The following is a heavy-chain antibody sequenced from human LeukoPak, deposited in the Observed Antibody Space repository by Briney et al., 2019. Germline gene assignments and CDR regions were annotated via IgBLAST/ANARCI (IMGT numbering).Heavy chain of an antibody. V-gene: IGHV4-59*01. CDR1: GGSISSYY. J-gene: IGHJ4*02. Sequence: SETLSLTCIVSGGSISSYYWSWIRQPPGKGLEWIGYIYYSGSTNYNPSLKSRVTISVDTSKNQFSLKLSSVTAADTAVYYCARVNSSGWYLGVVQSYYFDYWGQGTLVTVSS. CDR3: ARVNSSGWYLGVVQSYYFDY. D-gene: IGHD6-19*01. CDR2: IYYSGST.